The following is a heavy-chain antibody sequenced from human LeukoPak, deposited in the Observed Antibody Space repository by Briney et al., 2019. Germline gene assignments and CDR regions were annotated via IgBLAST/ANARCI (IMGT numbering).Heavy chain of an antibody. J-gene: IGHJ3*02. CDR3: ARDLGPRSRRGNAFDI. Sequence: SETLSLTCTVSGGSISSGGYYWSWIRQHPGKGLEWIGYIYYSGSTYYNPSLKSRVTISVDTSKNQFSLKLSSVTAADTAVYYCARDLGPRSRRGNAFDIWSQGTMVTVSS. CDR1: GGSISSGGYY. CDR2: IYYSGST. D-gene: IGHD3-10*01. V-gene: IGHV4-31*03.